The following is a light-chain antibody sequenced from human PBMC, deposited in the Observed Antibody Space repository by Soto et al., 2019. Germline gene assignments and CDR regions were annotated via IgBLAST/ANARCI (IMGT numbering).Light chain of an antibody. V-gene: IGLV1-47*01. J-gene: IGLJ1*01. CDR2: RNN. CDR3: AAWDDSLSGPYV. Sequence: QCVLTQAPSGSGVAVEGGSIFCYESSSNIGSNYVYWYQQLPGTAPKLLIYRNNQRPSGVPDRFSGSKSGTSASLAISGLRSEDEADYYCAAWDDSLSGPYVFGTGTKVTVL. CDR1: SSNIGSNY.